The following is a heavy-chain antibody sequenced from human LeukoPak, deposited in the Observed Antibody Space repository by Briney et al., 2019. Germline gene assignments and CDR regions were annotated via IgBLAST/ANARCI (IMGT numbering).Heavy chain of an antibody. D-gene: IGHD3-10*01. CDR2: ISTTSNII. CDR3: ARGPLVGDERLEY. V-gene: IGHV3-48*01. CDR1: GFTFSSYT. J-gene: IGHJ4*02. Sequence: GGSLRLSCVVSGFTFSSYTFNWVRQGPGKGLEWVAYISTTSNIIYYADSVKGRLTISRDNAKNSLYLHMNSLRPEDTAVYYCARGPLVGDERLEYWGRGTLVTASS.